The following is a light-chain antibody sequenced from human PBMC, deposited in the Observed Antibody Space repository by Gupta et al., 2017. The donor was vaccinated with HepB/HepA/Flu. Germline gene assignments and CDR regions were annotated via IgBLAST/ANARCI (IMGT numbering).Light chain of an antibody. Sequence: IVLTQSPAHLALSPGERATLSCRASQSVSSYLAWYQQKPGQAPRLLIFDASHRATGIPARFSGRWAGTVVFLTSGSQEHEDFAFYYCQQRSTCPFTFGHGTKVEIK. CDR3: QQRSTCPFT. CDR2: DAS. CDR1: QSVSSY. V-gene: IGKV3-11*01. J-gene: IGKJ3*01.